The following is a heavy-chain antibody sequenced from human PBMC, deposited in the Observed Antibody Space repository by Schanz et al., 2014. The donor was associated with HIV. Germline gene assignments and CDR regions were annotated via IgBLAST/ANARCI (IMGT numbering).Heavy chain of an antibody. CDR2: IIPIFGTA. J-gene: IGHJ3*02. Sequence: QVQLVQSGAEVKKPGASVRVSCKASGYTFSKNDINWVRQAPGQGLEWMGGIIPIFGTANYAQKFQGRVTITADESTSTAYMELRSLRSEDTAVYYCARGLGDSSSSEPFDIWGQGTKVTVSS. CDR3: ARGLGDSSSSEPFDI. CDR1: GYTFSKND. V-gene: IGHV1-69*01. D-gene: IGHD6-6*01.